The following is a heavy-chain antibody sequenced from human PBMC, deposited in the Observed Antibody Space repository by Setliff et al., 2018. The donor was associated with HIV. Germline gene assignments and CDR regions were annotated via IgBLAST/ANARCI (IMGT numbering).Heavy chain of an antibody. J-gene: IGHJ4*01. Sequence: GASVKVSCKASGYTFTNFAISWVRQAPGQGLEWMGWISAYSDNTYYAQSLQGRVTMTTDTTSSTSYMELRSLRSDDTAMYYCARGALLAVFDFDHWGRGTQVTVSS. V-gene: IGHV1-18*01. CDR3: ARGALLAVFDFDH. D-gene: IGHD1-26*01. CDR2: ISAYSDNT. CDR1: GYTFTNFA.